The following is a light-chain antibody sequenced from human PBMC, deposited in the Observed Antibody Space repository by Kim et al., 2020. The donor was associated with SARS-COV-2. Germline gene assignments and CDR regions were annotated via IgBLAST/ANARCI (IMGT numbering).Light chain of an antibody. V-gene: IGKV3-15*01. CDR1: QSVSSN. CDR2: GAS. J-gene: IGKJ1*01. CDR3: QHYNNWLRT. Sequence: EIVMTQSPATLSVSPGERATLSCRASQSVSSNLAWYQQKPGQAPRLLIYGASTRATGIPARFSGSGSGTEFTLTISSLQSEDFAVYYCQHYNNWLRTFGQGTKVDIK.